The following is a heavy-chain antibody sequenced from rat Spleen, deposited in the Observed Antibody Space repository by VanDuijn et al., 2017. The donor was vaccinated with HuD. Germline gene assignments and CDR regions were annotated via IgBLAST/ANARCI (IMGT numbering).Heavy chain of an antibody. CDR2: ISYEGSST. D-gene: IGHD4-4*01. CDR1: GFTFSDYY. V-gene: IGHV5-22*01. CDR3: ARREVYPYVMDA. Sequence: EVQLVESGGGLVQPGRSLKLSCAASGFTFSDYYMAWVRQAPKKGLEWVASISYEGSSTYYGDSVKARFTISSDNAKSTLYLQLNSLRSEDTATYSCARREVYPYVMDAWVQGASVTVSS. J-gene: IGHJ4*01.